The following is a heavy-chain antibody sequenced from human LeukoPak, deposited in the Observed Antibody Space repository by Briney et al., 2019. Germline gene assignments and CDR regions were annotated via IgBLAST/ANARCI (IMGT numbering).Heavy chain of an antibody. J-gene: IGHJ4*02. D-gene: IGHD6-13*01. Sequence: PGGSLRLSCAASGFTFSDYYMSWIRQAPGKGLEWVSYISSSSSYTNYADSVKGRFTISRDNAKNSLYLQMNSLRAEDTAVYYCARDAVSLAAAGTSGYWGQGSLVTVSS. CDR2: ISSSSSYT. CDR1: GFTFSDYY. CDR3: ARDAVSLAAAGTSGY. V-gene: IGHV3-11*05.